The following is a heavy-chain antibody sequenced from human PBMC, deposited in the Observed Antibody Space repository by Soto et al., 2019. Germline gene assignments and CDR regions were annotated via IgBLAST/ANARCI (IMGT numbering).Heavy chain of an antibody. J-gene: IGHJ4*02. CDR3: AREATRSYFDS. V-gene: IGHV1-69*08. D-gene: IGHD1-26*01. Sequence: QVQLVQSGSEVKKPGSSVRVSCKASGGSFSSYYFTWVRQAPGQGLEWMGRIIPVLGKTTYAQQFQGRVTITADKSTSTAYMDLSSLSSADMALYYCAREATRSYFDSWGQGTLVTVSS. CDR1: GGSFSSYY. CDR2: IIPVLGKT.